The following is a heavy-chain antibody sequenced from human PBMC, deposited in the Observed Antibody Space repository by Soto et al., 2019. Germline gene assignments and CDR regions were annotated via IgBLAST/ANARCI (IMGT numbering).Heavy chain of an antibody. D-gene: IGHD3-22*01. CDR2: IYPGDSDT. CDR1: GYSFTSYW. Sequence: GESLKISCKGSGYSFTSYWIGWVRQMPGKGLEWMGIIYPGDSDTRYSPSFQGQVTISADKSISTAYLQWSSLKASDTAMYYCARHAVVSHYDSSGYYYEDYYYGMDVWGQGTTVTVSS. V-gene: IGHV5-51*01. J-gene: IGHJ6*02. CDR3: ARHAVVSHYDSSGYYYEDYYYGMDV.